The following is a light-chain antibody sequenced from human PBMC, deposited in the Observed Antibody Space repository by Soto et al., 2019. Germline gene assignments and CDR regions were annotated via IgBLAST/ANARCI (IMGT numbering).Light chain of an antibody. Sequence: EIVLTPSPGTLSLSPGERATLSCRASQSVTSNYLAWSRQKPGQAPRLLFYGASIRATGIPDRFSGSGSGTDFPLSITRLEPEDFAVYYCQQYGSSPARFGQWTKV. CDR3: QQYGSSPAR. V-gene: IGKV3-20*01. CDR1: QSVTSNY. J-gene: IGKJ1*01. CDR2: GAS.